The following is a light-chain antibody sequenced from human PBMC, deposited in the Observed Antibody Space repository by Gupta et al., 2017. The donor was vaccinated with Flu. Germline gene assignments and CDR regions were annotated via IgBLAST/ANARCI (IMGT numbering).Light chain of an antibody. CDR2: DVS. CDR3: SSYTSSNTFYV. CDR1: SSDVGRSDS. V-gene: IGLV2-14*01. J-gene: IGLJ1*01. Sequence: SALPQPASVSGSPGQSITISCTGTSSDVGRSDSVSWYQQHPGKAPKLLIYDVSNRPSGVSSRFSGSKSGNTASLTISGLQAEDETDYYCSSYTSSNTFYVFGTGTKVTVL.